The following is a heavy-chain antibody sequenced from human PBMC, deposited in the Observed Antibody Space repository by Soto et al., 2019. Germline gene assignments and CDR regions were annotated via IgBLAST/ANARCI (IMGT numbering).Heavy chain of an antibody. CDR2: IDTSGTT. CDR1: GGSISSYY. CDR3: AKDLSYSGYYYYGMDV. Sequence: SETLSLTCTVSGGSISSYYVSWIRQSAGKGLEWIGRIDTSGTTNYNPSLKSRVTMSVDASKNHFSLNLSSVTAADTAVYYCAKDLSYSGYYYYGMDVWGQGTTVTVSS. J-gene: IGHJ6*02. D-gene: IGHD2-21*01. V-gene: IGHV4-4*07.